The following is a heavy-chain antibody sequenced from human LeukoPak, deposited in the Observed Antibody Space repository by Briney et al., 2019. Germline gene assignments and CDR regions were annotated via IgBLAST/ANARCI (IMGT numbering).Heavy chain of an antibody. Sequence: PGGSLRLSCAASGFTFSSYWMSWVRQAPGKGLEWVANIKQDGSEKYYVDSVKGRFTISRDNAKNSLYLQMNSLRAEDTAVYYCARVERLGGNTISYYDFWSGYYAGGYFDYWGQGTLVTVSS. CDR1: GFTFSSYW. CDR3: ARVERLGGNTISYYDFWSGYYAGGYFDY. CDR2: IKQDGSEK. V-gene: IGHV3-7*01. J-gene: IGHJ4*02. D-gene: IGHD3-3*01.